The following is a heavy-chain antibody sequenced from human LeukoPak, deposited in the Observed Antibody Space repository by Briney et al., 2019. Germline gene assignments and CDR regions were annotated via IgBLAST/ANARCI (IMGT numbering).Heavy chain of an antibody. D-gene: IGHD5-18*01. V-gene: IGHV4-34*01. CDR3: ARRGYTYGRGWFDP. Sequence: SETLSLTCGVYGGSFSDYYWSWIRQPPGKGLEWIGEINHSGSTNYNPSLKSRVTISVDTSKNQFSLKVNSVTAAVTAVYYCARRGYTYGRGWFDPWGQGTLVTVSS. CDR2: INHSGST. CDR1: GGSFSDYY. J-gene: IGHJ5*02.